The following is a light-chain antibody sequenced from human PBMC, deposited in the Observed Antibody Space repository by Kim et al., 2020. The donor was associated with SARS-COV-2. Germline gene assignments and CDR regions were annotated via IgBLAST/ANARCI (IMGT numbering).Light chain of an antibody. V-gene: IGLV3-1*01. Sequence: SYELTQPPSVSVSPGQTASITCSGDKLGDKYACCYQQKPGQSPVLVIYQDSKRPSGIPERFSGSNSGTTATLTISGTQAMDEADYYCQAWDSSTYVFGTGTKVIVL. CDR3: QAWDSSTYV. CDR2: QDS. J-gene: IGLJ1*01. CDR1: KLGDKY.